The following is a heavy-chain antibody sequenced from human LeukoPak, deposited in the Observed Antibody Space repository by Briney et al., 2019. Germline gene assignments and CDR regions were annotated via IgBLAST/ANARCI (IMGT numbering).Heavy chain of an antibody. CDR1: GGSISSYF. J-gene: IGHJ6*02. V-gene: IGHV4-59*08. Sequence: SETLSLTCTVSGGSISSYFWTWIRQPPGKGLEWIGYIYYSGSTNYNPSLKSRVTISVDTSKNQFSLKLSSVTAADTAVYYCASGKLAAAGPKGGGNYYYGMDVRGQGTTVTVSS. CDR2: IYYSGST. D-gene: IGHD6-13*01. CDR3: ASGKLAAAGPKGGGNYYYGMDV.